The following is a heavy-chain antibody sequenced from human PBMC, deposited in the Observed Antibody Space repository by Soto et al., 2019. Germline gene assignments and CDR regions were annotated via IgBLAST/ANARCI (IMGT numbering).Heavy chain of an antibody. V-gene: IGHV4-59*01. J-gene: IGHJ4*02. CDR1: GDSINNYY. CDR2: IYYTGST. CDR3: AKYRRTEAEGFTLAY. D-gene: IGHD6-13*01. Sequence: SETLSLTCTVSGDSINNYYWSWIRQPPGKRLEWIGYIYYTGSTTYNPSLESRVTMSVDTSKNQFSLKLNSVNAADTAVYYCAKYRRTEAEGFTLAYWGRGTLVTVYS.